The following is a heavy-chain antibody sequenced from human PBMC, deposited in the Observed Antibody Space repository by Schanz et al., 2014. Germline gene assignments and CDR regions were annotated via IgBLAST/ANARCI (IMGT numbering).Heavy chain of an antibody. CDR3: VKTDAGWRFDY. CDR1: GFAFSDYG. D-gene: IGHD6-19*01. J-gene: IGHJ4*02. CDR2: ISDRGDGT. V-gene: IGHV3-23*04. Sequence: VQLVESGGGVVQPGKSLRLSCAASGFAFSDYGMHWVRQAPGKGLEWVSGISDRGDGTNYGDSVRGRFTISRDNSRNTVYLQMNNVGVDDTATYYCVKTDAGWRFDYWGQGTLVIVSS.